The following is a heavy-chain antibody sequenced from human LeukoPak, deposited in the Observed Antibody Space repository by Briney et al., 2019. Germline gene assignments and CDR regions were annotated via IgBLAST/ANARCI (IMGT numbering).Heavy chain of an antibody. J-gene: IGHJ4*02. Sequence: PSETLSLTCTVSGGSISNKYWSWIRQPPGKGLEWIGYIYYSGSTNYNPSLKSRVTILVDTSKNQFSLKLSSVTAADTAVYYCARAAFGELFFDSWGQGTLVTVSS. CDR3: ARAAFGELFFDS. D-gene: IGHD3-10*01. CDR2: IYYSGST. CDR1: GGSISNKY. V-gene: IGHV4-59*01.